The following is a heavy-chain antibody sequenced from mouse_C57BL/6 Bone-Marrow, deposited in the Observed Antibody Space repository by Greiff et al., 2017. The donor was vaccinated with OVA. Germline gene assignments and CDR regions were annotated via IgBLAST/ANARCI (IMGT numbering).Heavy chain of an antibody. D-gene: IGHD2-3*01. CDR2: IDPENGDT. J-gene: IGHJ4*01. CDR1: GFNIKDDY. V-gene: IGHV14-4*01. CDR3: TSDGYPYAMDY. Sequence: EVQLQESGAELVRPGASVKLSCTASGFNIKDDYMHWVKQRPEQGLEWIGWIDPENGDTEYASKFHGKATITADTSSNTAYLQLSSLTSEDTAVYYCTSDGYPYAMDYWGQGTSVTVSS.